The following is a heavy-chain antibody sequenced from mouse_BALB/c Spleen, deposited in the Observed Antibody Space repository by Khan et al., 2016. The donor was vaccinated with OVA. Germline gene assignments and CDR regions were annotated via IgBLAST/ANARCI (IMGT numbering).Heavy chain of an antibody. D-gene: IGHD4-1*01. Sequence: EVQLVESGGDLVKSGGSLKLSCAASGFTFSSYSMSWVRQTPDKRLEWVASISSGGDYTYYPDSVKGRFTISRDNAKNTLYLQMSDLKSEDTAMYYCADHLTGSLAYWGQGTLVTVSA. CDR3: ADHLTGSLAY. CDR2: ISSGGDYT. V-gene: IGHV5-6*01. CDR1: GFTFSSYS. J-gene: IGHJ3*01.